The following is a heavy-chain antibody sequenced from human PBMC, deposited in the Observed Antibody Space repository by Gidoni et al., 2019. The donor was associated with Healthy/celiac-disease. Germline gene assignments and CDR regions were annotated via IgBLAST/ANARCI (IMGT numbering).Heavy chain of an antibody. V-gene: IGHV4-34*01. Sequence: QVQLQQWGAGRLKPSETLSLTCAVYGGSFSGYYWSWIRQAPGKGLEWIGEINHSGSTNYNPYLKSRVTISVDTSKNQFSLKLSSVTAADTAVYYCARCGSPRSGTDYWGQGTLVTVSS. CDR2: INHSGST. CDR1: GGSFSGYY. D-gene: IGHD3-10*01. J-gene: IGHJ4*02. CDR3: ARCGSPRSGTDY.